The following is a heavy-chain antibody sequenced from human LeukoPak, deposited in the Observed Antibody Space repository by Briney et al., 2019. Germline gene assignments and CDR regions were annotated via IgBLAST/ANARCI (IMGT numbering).Heavy chain of an antibody. V-gene: IGHV3-30-3*01. CDR2: ISYDGSNK. J-gene: IGHJ6*02. CDR3: ARPVVPAATGNYYYGMDV. D-gene: IGHD2-2*01. CDR1: GFTFSSYA. Sequence: GGSLRLSCAASGFTFSSYAMHWVRQAPGKGLEWVAVISYDGSNKYYADSVKGRFTISRDNSKNTLYLQMNSLRAEDTAVYYCARPVVPAATGNYYYGMDVWGQGTTVTVSS.